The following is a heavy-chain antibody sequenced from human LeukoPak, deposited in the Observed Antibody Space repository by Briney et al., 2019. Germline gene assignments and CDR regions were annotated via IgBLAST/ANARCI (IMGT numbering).Heavy chain of an antibody. CDR1: GFTVSSNY. Sequence: GGSLRLSCAASGFTVSSNYMSWVRQAPGKGLEWVSVIYSGGSTYYADSVKGRVTISRDNSKNTLYLQMNSLRDEDTAVYYCARDVSGWYLSGGYYYYGMDVWGQGTTVTVSS. CDR2: IYSGGST. D-gene: IGHD6-19*01. V-gene: IGHV3-53*01. J-gene: IGHJ6*02. CDR3: ARDVSGWYLSGGYYYYGMDV.